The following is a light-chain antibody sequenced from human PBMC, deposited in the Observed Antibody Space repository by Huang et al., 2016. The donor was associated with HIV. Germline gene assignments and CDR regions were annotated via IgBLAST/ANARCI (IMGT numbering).Light chain of an antibody. CDR1: QSVSSSF. CDR3: QHYGTSSWT. J-gene: IGKJ1*01. V-gene: IGKV3-20*01. CDR2: STS. Sequence: IVLTQSSGTLSLSPGERATRSRRASQSVSSSFLAWYQQKPGQAPRLLIQSTSSRVPGIPERFRGSGSGTAFTRTINRLESEDFAVYYCQHYGTSSWTFGQGTKIEVK.